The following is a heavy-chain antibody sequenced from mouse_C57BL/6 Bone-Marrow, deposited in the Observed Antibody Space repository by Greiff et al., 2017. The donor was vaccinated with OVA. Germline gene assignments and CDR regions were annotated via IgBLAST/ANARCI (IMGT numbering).Heavy chain of an antibody. V-gene: IGHV1-82*01. D-gene: IGHD2-13*01. CDR2: IYPGDGDT. CDR3: AAGGDYEY. Sequence: VQLQQPGPELVKPGASVKISCKASGYAFSSSWMHWVKQRPGKGLEWIGRIYPGDGDTNYNGKFKGKATLTVEKSSSTAYLQRSRQTSEDSAVYYCAAGGDYEYWGQGTTLTVSS. CDR1: GYAFSSSW. J-gene: IGHJ2*01.